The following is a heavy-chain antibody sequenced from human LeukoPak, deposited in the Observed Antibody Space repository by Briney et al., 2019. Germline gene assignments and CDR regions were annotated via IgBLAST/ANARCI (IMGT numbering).Heavy chain of an antibody. CDR1: GFTFSSYS. Sequence: GGSLRLSCAASGFTFSSYSMSWDRQAPGKGLEWVSYISSSSSTIYYADSVKGRFTVSRDNATNSLYLQMNSLRAEDTAVYYCARDNGDPWGQGTLVTVSS. CDR2: ISSSSSTI. J-gene: IGHJ5*02. D-gene: IGHD4-17*01. V-gene: IGHV3-48*01. CDR3: ARDNGDP.